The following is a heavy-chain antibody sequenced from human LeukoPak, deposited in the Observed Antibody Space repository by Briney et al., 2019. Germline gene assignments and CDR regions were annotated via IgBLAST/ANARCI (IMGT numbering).Heavy chain of an antibody. Sequence: SVKVSCKASGGTFSSYAISWVRQAPGQGLVWMGGIIPIFGTANYAQKFQGRVTITADESTSTAYMELSSLRSEDTAVYYCARDSGSYSAGHGWFDPWGQGTLVTVSS. D-gene: IGHD1-26*01. J-gene: IGHJ5*02. V-gene: IGHV1-69*13. CDR3: ARDSGSYSAGHGWFDP. CDR1: GGTFSSYA. CDR2: IIPIFGTA.